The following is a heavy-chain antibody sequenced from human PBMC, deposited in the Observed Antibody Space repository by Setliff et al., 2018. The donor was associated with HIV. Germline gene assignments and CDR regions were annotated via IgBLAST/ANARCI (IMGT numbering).Heavy chain of an antibody. D-gene: IGHD3-10*01. CDR1: GYTFNYYG. CDR3: ARAMKTMVRGVMGY. CDR2: ISAYNGNT. Sequence: GASVKVSCKASGYTFNYYGISWVRQAPGQGLEWMGWISAYNGNTNYAQKLQGRVTMTTDTSTSTAYMELRSLRSDDTAVYYCARAMKTMVRGVMGYWGQGTLVTVSS. V-gene: IGHV1-18*01. J-gene: IGHJ4*02.